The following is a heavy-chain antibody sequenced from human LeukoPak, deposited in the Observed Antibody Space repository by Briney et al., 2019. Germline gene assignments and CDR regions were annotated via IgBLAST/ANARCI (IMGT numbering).Heavy chain of an antibody. CDR2: IYYSGST. J-gene: IGHJ4*02. CDR1: GGSISSYY. V-gene: IGHV4-59*01. D-gene: IGHD5-18*01. CDR3: ARGYSYGAPLRY. Sequence: SETLSLTCTVPGGSISSYYWSWIRQPPGKGLQWIGYIYYSGSTNYNPSLKSRVTISVDTSKNQFSLKLSSVTAADTAVYYCARGYSYGAPLRYWGQGTLVTVSS.